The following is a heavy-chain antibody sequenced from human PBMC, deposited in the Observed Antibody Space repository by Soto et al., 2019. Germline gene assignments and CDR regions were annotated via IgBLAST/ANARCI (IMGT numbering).Heavy chain of an antibody. CDR2: IKKDRSEK. V-gene: IGHV3-7*03. Sequence: EVQLVESGGGLVQPGVSLRLSCAASGFTFSTNWMSWVRQAPGKGLEWVANIKKDRSEKYYVDSVKGRFTISRDNAKKSLSLQMNSLRAEDTAVYYCASLEWESSGYADYWGQGTLVTVSS. D-gene: IGHD5-12*01. CDR3: ASLEWESSGYADY. J-gene: IGHJ4*02. CDR1: GFTFSTNW.